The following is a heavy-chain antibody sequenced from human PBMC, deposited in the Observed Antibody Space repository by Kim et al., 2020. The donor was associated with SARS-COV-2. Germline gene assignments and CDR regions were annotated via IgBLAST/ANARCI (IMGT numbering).Heavy chain of an antibody. CDR1: GFTFSDHW. D-gene: IGHD1-26*01. CDR2: INSDGSIT. V-gene: IGHV3-74*01. Sequence: GGSLRLSCAASGFTFSDHWMHWVRQAPGKGLVWDSRINSDGSITNYADSVEGGFSISRDNAKNTVYLQMNTLRADDKTVYYCLRGYSDNNFGLGLGGQGT. CDR3: LRGYSDNNFGLGL. J-gene: IGHJ4*02.